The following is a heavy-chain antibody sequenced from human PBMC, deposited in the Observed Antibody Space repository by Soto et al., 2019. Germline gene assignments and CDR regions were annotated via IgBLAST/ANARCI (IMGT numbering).Heavy chain of an antibody. CDR2: IIPIFGTA. Sequence: QVQLVQSGAEVKKPGSSVKVSCKASGGTFSSYAISWVRQAPGQGLEWMGGIIPIFGTANYAQKFQGRVTITADESTSTAYMELSSLRSEYTSVYYCASDDYGDHVAGYYYYYGMDVWGQGTTVTVSS. CDR1: GGTFSSYA. CDR3: ASDDYGDHVAGYYYYYGMDV. J-gene: IGHJ6*02. V-gene: IGHV1-69*01. D-gene: IGHD4-17*01.